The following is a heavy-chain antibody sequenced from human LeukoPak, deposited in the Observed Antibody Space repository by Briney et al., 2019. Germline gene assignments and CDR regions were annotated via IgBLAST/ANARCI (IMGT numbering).Heavy chain of an antibody. D-gene: IGHD3-10*01. V-gene: IGHV3-23*01. J-gene: IGHJ4*02. CDR1: GFTFSSYG. CDR2: ISGSGGST. Sequence: GGSLRLSCAASGFTFSSYGMSWVRQAPGKGLEWVSAISGSGGSTYYADSVKGRFTISRDNSKNTLYLQMNSLRAEDTAVYYCAKGVEFYYGSGSYQGVGYWGQGTLVTVSS. CDR3: AKGVEFYYGSGSYQGVGY.